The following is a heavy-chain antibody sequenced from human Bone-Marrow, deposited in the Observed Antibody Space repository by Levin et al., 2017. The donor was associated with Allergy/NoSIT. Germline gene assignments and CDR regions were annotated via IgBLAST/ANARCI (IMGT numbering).Heavy chain of an antibody. Sequence: LRLSCTVSGVSISSGGYYWNWIRQHPGKGLEWIGYISYNGNTYYNPSLKSRVIISLDTSKNQFFLKVTSVTAADTAVYFCARDRWTGVVLTDYWGQGTLVTVPS. J-gene: IGHJ4*02. CDR2: ISYNGNT. CDR3: ARDRWTGVVLTDY. V-gene: IGHV4-31*03. D-gene: IGHD3-3*01. CDR1: GVSISSGGYY.